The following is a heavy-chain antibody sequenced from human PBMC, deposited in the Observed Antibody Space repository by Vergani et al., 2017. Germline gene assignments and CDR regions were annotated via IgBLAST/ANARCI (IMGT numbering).Heavy chain of an antibody. CDR3: ARGVLFEGVDP. D-gene: IGHD2/OR15-2a*01. Sequence: QVQLQQWGAGLLKPSETLSLTCAVYGGPFSGYYWSWIRQPPGKGLEWIGEINHSGGTNYNPSLKSRVTISVDTSKNQFSLKLSSVAAADTAVYYCARGVLFEGVDPGGQGTLVTVSS. CDR2: INHSGGT. V-gene: IGHV4-34*01. J-gene: IGHJ5*02. CDR1: GGPFSGYY.